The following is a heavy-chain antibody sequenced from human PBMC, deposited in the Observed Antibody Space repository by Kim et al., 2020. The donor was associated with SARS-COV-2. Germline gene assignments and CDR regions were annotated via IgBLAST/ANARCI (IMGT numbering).Heavy chain of an antibody. Sequence: GGSLRLSCSASGFTFSSYAMHWVRQAPGKGLEYVSAISSNGGSTYYADSVKGRFTISRDNSKNTLYLQMSSLRAEDTAVYYCVNGAAISGIDYWGQGTLVTVSS. CDR2: ISSNGGST. CDR3: VNGAAISGIDY. D-gene: IGHD3-10*01. J-gene: IGHJ4*02. V-gene: IGHV3-64D*06. CDR1: GFTFSSYA.